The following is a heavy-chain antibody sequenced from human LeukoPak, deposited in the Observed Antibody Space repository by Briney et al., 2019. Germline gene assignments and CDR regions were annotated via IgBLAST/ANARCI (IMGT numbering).Heavy chain of an antibody. J-gene: IGHJ4*02. CDR2: INPSVGST. D-gene: IGHD5-18*01. CDR3: ARAPDNYGIDDY. CDR1: GYTFSSYY. Sequence: ASVKVSCKASGYTFSSYYMHSVRQAPGQGLEWVGIINPSVGSTSYAPKLQGRVTMTRDTSTSTVYMELSSLRFEDTAVYYCARAPDNYGIDDYWGQGTLVTVSS. V-gene: IGHV1-46*04.